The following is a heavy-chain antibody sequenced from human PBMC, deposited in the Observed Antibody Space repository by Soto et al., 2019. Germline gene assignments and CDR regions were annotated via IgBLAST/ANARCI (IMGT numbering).Heavy chain of an antibody. CDR1: GYTFTSYA. D-gene: IGHD3-22*01. J-gene: IGHJ3*02. CDR2: INAGNGNT. V-gene: IGHV1-3*01. CDR3: ARGAYYYDSSGYEIGAFDI. Sequence: ASVKVSCKASGYTFTSYAMHWVRQAPGQRLEWMGWINAGNGNTKYSQKFQGRVTITRDTSASTAYMELSSLRSEDTAVYYCARGAYYYDSSGYEIGAFDICGQGTLVTVSS.